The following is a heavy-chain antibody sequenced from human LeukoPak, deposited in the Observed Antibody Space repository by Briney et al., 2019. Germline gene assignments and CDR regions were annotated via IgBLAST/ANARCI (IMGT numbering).Heavy chain of an antibody. CDR1: GFTSSSYA. CDR2: ISGSGGST. J-gene: IGHJ4*02. V-gene: IGHV3-23*01. Sequence: GGSLRLSCAASGFTSSSYAMSWVRQAPGKGLEWVSAISGSGGSTYYADSVKGRFTISRDNSKNTLYLQMNSLRAEDTAVYYCAKDSWGWDYFDYWGQGTLVTVSS. D-gene: IGHD7-27*01. CDR3: AKDSWGWDYFDY.